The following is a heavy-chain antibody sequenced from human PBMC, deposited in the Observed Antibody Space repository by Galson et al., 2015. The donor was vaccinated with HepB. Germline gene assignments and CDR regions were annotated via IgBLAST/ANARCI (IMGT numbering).Heavy chain of an antibody. V-gene: IGHV3-48*01. Sequence: SLRLSCAASGFTFSSYSMNWVRQAPGKGLEWVSYISSSSSTIYYADSVKGRFTISRDNAKNSLYLQMNSLRAEDTAVYYCARSLRPYYYDSSGYCYWGQGTLVTVSS. J-gene: IGHJ4*02. CDR2: ISSSSSTI. D-gene: IGHD3-22*01. CDR1: GFTFSSYS. CDR3: ARSLRPYYYDSSGYCY.